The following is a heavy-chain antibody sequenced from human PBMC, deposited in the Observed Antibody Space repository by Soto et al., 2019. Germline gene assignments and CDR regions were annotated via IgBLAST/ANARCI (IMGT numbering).Heavy chain of an antibody. CDR3: ASVRYYYDSSGHTRVVDY. D-gene: IGHD3-22*01. CDR1: GFTFSSYT. V-gene: IGHV3-21*01. J-gene: IGHJ4*02. Sequence: GGSLRLSCAASGFTFSSYTMNWVRQAPGKGLEWVSSISSSSSYIYHADSVKGRFTISRDNAKNSLYLQMNSLRAEDTAVYYCASVRYYYDSSGHTRVVDYWGQGTLVTVSS. CDR2: ISSSSSYI.